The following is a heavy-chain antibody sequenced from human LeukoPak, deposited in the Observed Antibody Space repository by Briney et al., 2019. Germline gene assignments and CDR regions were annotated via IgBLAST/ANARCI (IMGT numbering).Heavy chain of an antibody. CDR1: GFTFSSYG. D-gene: IGHD1-26*01. CDR2: IRYDGSNK. Sequence: HPGGSLRLSCAASGFTFSSYGMHWVRQAPGKGLEWVAFIRYDGSNKYYADSVKGRFTISRDNSKNTLYLQMNSLRAEDTAVYYCATDRGYLALSSPDYWGQGTLVTVSS. CDR3: ATDRGYLALSSPDY. V-gene: IGHV3-30*02. J-gene: IGHJ4*02.